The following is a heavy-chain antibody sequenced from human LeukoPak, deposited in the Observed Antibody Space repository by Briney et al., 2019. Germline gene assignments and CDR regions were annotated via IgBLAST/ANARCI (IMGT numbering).Heavy chain of an antibody. V-gene: IGHV3-21*01. CDR3: ARDLLSIVATGIGFDS. Sequence: GGSLRLSCAASGFTFSRYSMNWVRQAPGKGLEWVSSISSSSSYIYYADSVKGRFTNSRDNAKNSLSLQMNSLRAEDTAVYYCARDLLSIVATGIGFDSWGQGTLVTVSS. J-gene: IGHJ4*02. CDR2: ISSSSSYI. D-gene: IGHD5-12*01. CDR1: GFTFSRYS.